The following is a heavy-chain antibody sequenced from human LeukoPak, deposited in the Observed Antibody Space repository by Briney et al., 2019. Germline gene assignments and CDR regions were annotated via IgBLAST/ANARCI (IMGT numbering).Heavy chain of an antibody. CDR2: IKQDGSEK. CDR1: GFTFSSYW. D-gene: IGHD1-14*01. Sequence: PGGSLRLSCAASGFTFSSYWMSWVRQAPGKGLEWVANIKQDGSEKYYVDSVKGRFTISRDNAKNSLYLQMNSLRAEDTAVYYCARRREQVSFISRRKDQSFDYWGQGTLVTVSS. J-gene: IGHJ4*02. V-gene: IGHV3-7*01. CDR3: ARRREQVSFISRRKDQSFDY.